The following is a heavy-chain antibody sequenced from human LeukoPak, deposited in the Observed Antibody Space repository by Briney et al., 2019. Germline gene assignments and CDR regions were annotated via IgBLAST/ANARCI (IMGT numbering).Heavy chain of an antibody. CDR3: AGGPRVVALLYYFDY. J-gene: IGHJ4*02. V-gene: IGHV1-2*02. D-gene: IGHD3-22*01. CDR1: GYTFTGYY. CDR2: INPNSGGT. Sequence: ASVKVSCKASGYTFTGYYMHWVRQAPGQGLEWMGWINPNSGGTNYAQKFQGRVTMTRDTSISTAYMELSRLRSDDTAVYYCAGGPRVVALLYYFDYWGQGTLVTVSS.